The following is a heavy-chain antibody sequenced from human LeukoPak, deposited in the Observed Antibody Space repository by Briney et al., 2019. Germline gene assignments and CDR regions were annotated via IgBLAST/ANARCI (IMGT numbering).Heavy chain of an antibody. CDR1: GGTFSSYA. CDR3: ARETGYSRRASIWYYYYMDV. D-gene: IGHD6-13*01. CDR2: IIPIFGTA. J-gene: IGHJ6*03. Sequence: ASVKVSCKASGGTFSSYAISWERQAPGQGLEWMGGIIPIFGTANYAQKFQGRVTITTDESTSTAYMELSSLRSEDTAVYYCARETGYSRRASIWYYYYMDVWGKGTTVTVSS. V-gene: IGHV1-69*05.